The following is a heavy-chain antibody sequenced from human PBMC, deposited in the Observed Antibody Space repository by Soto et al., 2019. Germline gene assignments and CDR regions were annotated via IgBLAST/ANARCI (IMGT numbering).Heavy chain of an antibody. V-gene: IGHV1-18*01. D-gene: IGHD3-10*01. CDR3: ARELWFVELLRHYGMDV. Sequence: QVQLVQSGAEVKKPGASVKVSCKASGYTFTSYGISWVRQAPGQGLEWMGWISAYNGNTNYAQKLQGRVTMTTDTSTSTAYMELRGLRSDDTAVYYCARELWFVELLRHYGMDVWGQGTTVTVSS. CDR2: ISAYNGNT. J-gene: IGHJ6*02. CDR1: GYTFTSYG.